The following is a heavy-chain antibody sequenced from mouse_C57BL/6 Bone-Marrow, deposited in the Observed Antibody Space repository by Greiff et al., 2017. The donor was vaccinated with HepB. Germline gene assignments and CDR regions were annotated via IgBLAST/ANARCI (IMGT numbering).Heavy chain of an antibody. CDR2: IHPSDSYT. V-gene: IGHV1-69*01. Sequence: QVQLQQPGAELVMPGASVKLSCKASGYTFTSYWMHWVKQRPGQGLEWIGEIHPSDSYTNYNQKFKGKSTLTVDKSSSTAYMQLSSLTSEDSAVYYCARDYYGSRYYFDYWGQGTTLTVSS. D-gene: IGHD1-1*01. CDR3: ARDYYGSRYYFDY. J-gene: IGHJ2*01. CDR1: GYTFTSYW.